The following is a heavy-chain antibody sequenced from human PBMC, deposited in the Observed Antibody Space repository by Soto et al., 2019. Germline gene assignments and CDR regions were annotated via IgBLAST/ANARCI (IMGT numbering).Heavy chain of an antibody. J-gene: IGHJ6*03. CDR1: GGTFSSYA. V-gene: IGHV1-69*13. D-gene: IGHD3-22*01. CDR2: IIPIFGTA. CDR3: ASEGSAGDSSGYSSVRVGPRHHYYYYMDV. Sequence: ASVKVSCKASGGTFSSYAISWVRQAPGQGLEWMGGIIPIFGTANYAQKFQGRVTITADESTSTAYMELSSLRSEDTAVYYCASEGSAGDSSGYSSVRVGPRHHYYYYMDVWGKGTTVTVSS.